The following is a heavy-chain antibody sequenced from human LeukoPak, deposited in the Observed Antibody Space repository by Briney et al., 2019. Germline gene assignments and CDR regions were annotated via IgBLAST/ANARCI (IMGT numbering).Heavy chain of an antibody. D-gene: IGHD6-13*01. Sequence: GGSLRLSCAASGFTVSGNYMSWVRQAPGKGLEWVANKKQDGSEKYYVDSVKGRFTISRDNAKNSLYLQMNSLRAEDTAVYYCARDGYGFDYWGQGTLVTVSS. J-gene: IGHJ4*02. CDR3: ARDGYGFDY. V-gene: IGHV3-7*01. CDR1: GFTVSGNY. CDR2: KKQDGSEK.